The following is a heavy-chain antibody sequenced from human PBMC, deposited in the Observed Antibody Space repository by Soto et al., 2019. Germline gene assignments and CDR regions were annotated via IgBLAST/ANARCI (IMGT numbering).Heavy chain of an antibody. J-gene: IGHJ2*01. Sequence: QVQLQQWGAGLLKPSETLSLTCAVYGGSFSGFYWSWIRQPPGKGLEWIGEINHSGSTNYNPSLKSRVTRAADKSKNQFSLQLSSVTAADTAVYYCVSKLGSCTGGSCNWYFDLWGRGTLVTVSS. V-gene: IGHV4-34*01. CDR2: INHSGST. CDR3: VSKLGSCTGGSCNWYFDL. D-gene: IGHD2-15*01. CDR1: GGSFSGFY.